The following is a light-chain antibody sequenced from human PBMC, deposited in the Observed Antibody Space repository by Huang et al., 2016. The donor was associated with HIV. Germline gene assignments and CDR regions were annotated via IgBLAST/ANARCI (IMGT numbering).Light chain of an antibody. CDR1: QNISSW. V-gene: IGKV1-5*03. Sequence: DIQMTQSPSTLSAFVGDRLTTTCRASQNISSWLAWYQQKPGKAPRLLIHEISSLESGVPSRFSGSGSGTEFTLTISSLQPDDIGTYYCQYGETFGQGSKVEVK. J-gene: IGKJ1*01. CDR2: EIS. CDR3: QYGET.